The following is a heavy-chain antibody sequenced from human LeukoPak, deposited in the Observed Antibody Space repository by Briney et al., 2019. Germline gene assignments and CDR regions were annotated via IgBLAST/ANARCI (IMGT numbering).Heavy chain of an antibody. CDR3: AKVLLWFGELYGEYYFDY. CDR1: GFTFSNYA. Sequence: GGSLRLSCAASGFTFSNYAMSWVRQAPGKGLEWVSAISGSGGSTYYADSVKGRFTISRDNSKNTLYLQMNSLRAEDTAVYYCAKVLLWFGELYGEYYFDYWGQGTLVTVSS. CDR2: ISGSGGST. V-gene: IGHV3-23*01. J-gene: IGHJ4*02. D-gene: IGHD3-10*01.